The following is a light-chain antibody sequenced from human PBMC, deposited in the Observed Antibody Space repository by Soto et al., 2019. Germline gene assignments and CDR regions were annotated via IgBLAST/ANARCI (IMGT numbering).Light chain of an antibody. CDR1: QSVSSSE. V-gene: IGKV3-20*01. CDR3: QHYGSSSPLP. Sequence: EIVLTQSPGTLSLSPGERATLSCRASQSVSSSELAWYQQKPDQAPRLLVYSASSRATGIPDRFSGCGSGTDFTLTISRLEPEDFAVYYCQHYGSSSPLPFGGGTKVEIK. J-gene: IGKJ4*01. CDR2: SAS.